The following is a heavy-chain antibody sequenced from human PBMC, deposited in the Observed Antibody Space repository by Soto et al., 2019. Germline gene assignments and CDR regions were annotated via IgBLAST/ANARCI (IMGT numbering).Heavy chain of an antibody. D-gene: IGHD4-17*01. V-gene: IGHV1-8*01. CDR1: GYTFTSYD. Sequence: ASVKVSCKASGYTFTSYDINWVRQATGQGVEGMGWMNPNSGNTGYAQKFQGRVTMTRNTSISTAYIELSSLRSEDTAVYYCARVNLGLRTHNWFDPWGQGTLVTVSS. J-gene: IGHJ5*02. CDR2: MNPNSGNT. CDR3: ARVNLGLRTHNWFDP.